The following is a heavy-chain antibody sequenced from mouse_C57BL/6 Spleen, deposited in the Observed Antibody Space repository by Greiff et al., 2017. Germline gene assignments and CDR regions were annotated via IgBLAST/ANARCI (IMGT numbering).Heavy chain of an antibody. V-gene: IGHV5-17*01. J-gene: IGHJ1*03. Sequence: EVQVVESGGGLVKPGGSLKLSCAASGFTFSDYGMHWVRQAPEKGLEWVAYISSGSSTIYYADTVKGRFTISRDNAKNTLFLQMTSLRSEDTDMYYCAREGRYYYGSSYEYFDVWGTGTTVTVSS. CDR1: GFTFSDYG. CDR3: AREGRYYYGSSYEYFDV. CDR2: ISSGSSTI. D-gene: IGHD1-1*01.